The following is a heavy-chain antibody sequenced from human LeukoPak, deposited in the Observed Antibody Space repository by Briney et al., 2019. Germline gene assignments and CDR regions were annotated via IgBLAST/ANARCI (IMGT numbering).Heavy chain of an antibody. CDR1: GYTLSELS. D-gene: IGHD6-19*01. V-gene: IGHV1-24*01. CDR2: FDTKDGEP. CDR3: ATWGIWNNSSGRFYFDH. J-gene: IGHJ4*02. Sequence: ASVKVSCKVSGYTLSELSMHWVRQAPGKGLEWMGGFDTKDGEPIYAQKFQGRVTMTEDTSTDTAYMELSSLRSEDTAVYFCATWGIWNNSSGRFYFDHWGQGTLVTVSS.